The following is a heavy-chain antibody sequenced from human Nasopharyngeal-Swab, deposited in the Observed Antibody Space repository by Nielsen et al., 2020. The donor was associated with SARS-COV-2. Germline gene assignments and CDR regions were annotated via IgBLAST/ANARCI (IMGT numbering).Heavy chain of an antibody. CDR2: VFYRGAT. Sequence: SETLSLTCTVSGDSIGTNSYYWGWIRQPPGKGLDWVGSVFYRGATYYNPSLGSRVTVSVDTSKNLFSLNLNSVTAADTAVYYCARHLSDTHRLEAFDFWGRGTMVTVSS. CDR3: ARHLSDTHRLEAFDF. D-gene: IGHD1-14*01. V-gene: IGHV4-39*02. J-gene: IGHJ3*01. CDR1: GDSIGTNSYY.